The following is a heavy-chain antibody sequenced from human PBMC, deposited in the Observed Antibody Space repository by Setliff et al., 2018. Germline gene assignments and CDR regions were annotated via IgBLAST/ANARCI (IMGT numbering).Heavy chain of an antibody. Sequence: SETLSLTCTVSGDSISGDYWGWIRQPPRKGLEWIGSIHYSGSTYYNPSLKSRVSISVDTSKNQFSLRLTSVTAADTAVYYCAREYYYARSRNFDYWGQGTLVTVSS. D-gene: IGHD3-22*01. CDR1: GDSISGDY. CDR3: AREYYYARSRNFDY. J-gene: IGHJ4*02. V-gene: IGHV4-39*07. CDR2: IHYSGST.